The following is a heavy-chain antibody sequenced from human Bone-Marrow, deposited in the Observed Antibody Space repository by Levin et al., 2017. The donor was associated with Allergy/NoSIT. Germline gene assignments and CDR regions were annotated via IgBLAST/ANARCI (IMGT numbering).Heavy chain of an antibody. CDR1: GYIFSSYG. J-gene: IGHJ4*02. CDR2: ISHDGSNE. CDR3: AKEYYFFDVSGYFDS. D-gene: IGHD3-16*01. Sequence: PGESLKISCAASGYIFSSYGIHWVRQAPGKGLEWVAFISHDGSNEDYLDSVKGRFSVSRDNSKNMVSLQMSSLGAEDTAVYFCAKEYYFFDVSGYFDSWGQGTLVTVSA. V-gene: IGHV3-30*18.